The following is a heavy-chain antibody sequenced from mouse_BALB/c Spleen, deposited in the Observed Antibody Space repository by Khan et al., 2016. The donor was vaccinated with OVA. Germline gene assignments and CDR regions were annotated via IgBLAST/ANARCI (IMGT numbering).Heavy chain of an antibody. CDR2: MIYSGNT. Sequence: EVQLQESGPSLVKPSQTLSLTCSVTGDSITSGYWSWIRKFPANKLEYMVYMIYSGNTSYNPSLHSRLSLTRHTSQNQYYLQLNSVTTEDTATYYCARSTYRYAFAYWGQGTLVTVAA. CDR3: ARSTYRYAFAY. D-gene: IGHD2-14*01. CDR1: GDSITSGY. J-gene: IGHJ3*01. V-gene: IGHV3-8*02.